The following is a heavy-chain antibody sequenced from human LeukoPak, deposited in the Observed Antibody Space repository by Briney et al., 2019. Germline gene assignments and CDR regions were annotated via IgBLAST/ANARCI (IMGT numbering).Heavy chain of an antibody. CDR2: ISSSSSTI. V-gene: IGHV3-48*01. D-gene: IGHD3-10*01. J-gene: IGHJ6*03. CDR1: GFTSSNYW. CDR3: ARFGGNYYYYYMDV. Sequence: PGGSLRLSCAAFGFTSSNYWMSWVRQAPGKGLEWVSYISSSSSTIYYADSVKGRFTISRDNAKNSLYLQMNSLRAEDTAVYYCARFGGNYYYYYMDVWGKGTTVTVSS.